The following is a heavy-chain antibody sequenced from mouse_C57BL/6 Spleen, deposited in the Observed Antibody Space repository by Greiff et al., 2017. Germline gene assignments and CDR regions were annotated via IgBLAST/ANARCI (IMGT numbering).Heavy chain of an antibody. Sequence: VQLQESGPELVRPGVSVKISCKGSGYTFTDYAMHWVKQSHAKSLEWIGVISTYYGDASYNQKFKDKATMTVDKSSSTAYMELARLTSEDSAVYYCARSIYYYGSSYNYYAMDYWGQGTSVTVSS. V-gene: IGHV1-67*01. CDR2: ISTYYGDA. J-gene: IGHJ4*01. CDR1: GYTFTDYA. CDR3: ARSIYYYGSSYNYYAMDY. D-gene: IGHD1-1*01.